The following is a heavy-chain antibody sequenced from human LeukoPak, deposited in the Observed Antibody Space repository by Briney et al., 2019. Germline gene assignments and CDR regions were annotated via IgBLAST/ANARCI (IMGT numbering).Heavy chain of an antibody. CDR3: AELGITMIGGV. CDR1: GFTFDDYS. CDR2: ITYNSGTI. J-gene: IGHJ6*04. V-gene: IGHV3-9*01. Sequence: GGSLRLSCAASGFTFDDYSMHWVRQAPGKGLEWVSGITYNSGTIGYADSVKGRFTFSRDNAKNSLYLQMNSLRAEDTAVYYCAELGITMIGGVWGKGTTVTISS. D-gene: IGHD3-10*02.